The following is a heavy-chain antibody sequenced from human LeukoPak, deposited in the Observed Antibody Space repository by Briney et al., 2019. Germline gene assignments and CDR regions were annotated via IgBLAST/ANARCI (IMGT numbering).Heavy chain of an antibody. V-gene: IGHV1-2*02. J-gene: IGHJ4*02. Sequence: ASVKVSCKASGYTFTGYYMHWVRQAPGQGLEWMGWINPNSSGTNYAQKFQGRVTMTRDTSISTAYMELSRLRSDDTAVYYCARLGLLNGDPDYWGQGTLVTVSP. CDR1: GYTFTGYY. D-gene: IGHD4-17*01. CDR2: INPNSSGT. CDR3: ARLGLLNGDPDY.